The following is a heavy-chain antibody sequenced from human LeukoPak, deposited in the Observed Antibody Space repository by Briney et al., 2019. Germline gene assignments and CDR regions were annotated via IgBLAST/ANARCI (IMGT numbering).Heavy chain of an antibody. V-gene: IGHV3-30-3*01. J-gene: IGHJ4*02. D-gene: IGHD1-26*01. CDR1: GFTFSSYA. Sequence: GRSLRLSCAASGFTFSSYAMHWVRQAPGKGLEWVAVISYDGSNKYYADSVKGRFTISRDNSKNTLYLQMNSPRAEDTAVYYWASLGQGGSSDSDYWGQGTLVTVSS. CDR3: ASLGQGGSSDSDY. CDR2: ISYDGSNK.